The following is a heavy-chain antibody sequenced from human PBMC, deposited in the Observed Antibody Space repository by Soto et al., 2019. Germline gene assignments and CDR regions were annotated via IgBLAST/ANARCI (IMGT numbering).Heavy chain of an antibody. V-gene: IGHV3-30-3*01. J-gene: IGHJ1*01. Sequence: QVQLVESGGGVVQPGRSLRLSCAASGFTFSTHDMHWVRQAPGKGLECVAIVSFDGSNKYYADSVKGRFTISRDNSKNTLYLQMSGLTPEDTAVYYRAREQTGITTTGGGRIDHWAQGTLVTVSS. CDR2: VSFDGSNK. CDR1: GFTFSTHD. D-gene: IGHD1-20*01. CDR3: AREQTGITTTGGGRIDH.